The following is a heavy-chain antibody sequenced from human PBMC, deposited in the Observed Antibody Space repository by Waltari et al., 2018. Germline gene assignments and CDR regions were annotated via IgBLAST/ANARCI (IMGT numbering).Heavy chain of an antibody. Sequence: QVNLVESGGGVVQPGGSLRLSCATSGFPFSTFGMHWVRQAPGNGLGGVALICFVGSDKCYADSVRGRFTISRDNSARTLYLDMDSLRLDDTAMYYCAKDAFGNTYLDFWGQGTLVTVSS. CDR2: ICFVGSDK. J-gene: IGHJ4*02. V-gene: IGHV3-30*02. D-gene: IGHD2-2*02. CDR1: GFPFSTFG. CDR3: AKDAFGNTYLDF.